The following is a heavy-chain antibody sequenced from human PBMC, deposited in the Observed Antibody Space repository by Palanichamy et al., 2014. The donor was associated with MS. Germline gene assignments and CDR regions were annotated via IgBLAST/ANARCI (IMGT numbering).Heavy chain of an antibody. CDR3: ARRVRGNRSSSWYLIDY. V-gene: IGHV4-39*01. CDR2: IDYSGTT. J-gene: IGHJ4*02. D-gene: IGHD6-13*01. CDR1: GGSISSSSYS. Sequence: QLQLQESGPGLVKPSETLSLTCTVSGGSISSSSYSWGWIRQPPGKGLEWIGSIDYSGTTHYNPVLKSRVTISVDTSKNQFSLKLSSVTAADTAVYYCARRVRGNRSSSWYLIDYWGQGTLVTVAS.